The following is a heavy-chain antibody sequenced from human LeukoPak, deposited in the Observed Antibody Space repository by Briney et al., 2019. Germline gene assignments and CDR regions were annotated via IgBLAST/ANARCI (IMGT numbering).Heavy chain of an antibody. J-gene: IGHJ6*03. Sequence: GGSLRLSCAASGFTFSDYYMSWIRQAPGKGLEWVSYISSSGSTIYYADSVKGRFTISRDNAKNSLYLQMNSLRAEDTAVYYCASGGPSGHHYYYMDVWGKGTTVTVSS. CDR1: GFTFSDYY. CDR2: ISSSGSTI. CDR3: ASGGPSGHHYYYMDV. D-gene: IGHD3-16*01. V-gene: IGHV3-11*04.